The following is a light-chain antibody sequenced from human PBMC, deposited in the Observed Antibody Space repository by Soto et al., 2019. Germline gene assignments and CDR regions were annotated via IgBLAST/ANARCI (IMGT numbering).Light chain of an antibody. Sequence: EIVLTQSPGTLALSPGERATLSCRASQSISSTYLAWYQQKPGQAPRLLIYGPSTRATGIPDRFSGGWSGADFTLTISRLEAEDFAVYYCQHHGSSVLTFGGGTKVEI. V-gene: IGKV3-20*01. CDR2: GPS. J-gene: IGKJ4*01. CDR1: QSISSTY. CDR3: QHHGSSVLT.